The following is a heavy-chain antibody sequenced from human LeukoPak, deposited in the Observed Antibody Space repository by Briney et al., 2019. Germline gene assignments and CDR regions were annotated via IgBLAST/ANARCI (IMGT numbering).Heavy chain of an antibody. D-gene: IGHD1-20*01. CDR1: GGSMSSYY. V-gene: IGHV4-59*08. Sequence: SETLSLTCTVSGGSMSSYYWSWIRQPPGKGLKWIGYIYDSGSTNYNPSLKSRVTISIDTSKNQFSLKLSSVAATDTALYYCARHQGSNWISPIDYWGQGTLVTVSS. J-gene: IGHJ4*02. CDR3: ARHQGSNWISPIDY. CDR2: IYDSGST.